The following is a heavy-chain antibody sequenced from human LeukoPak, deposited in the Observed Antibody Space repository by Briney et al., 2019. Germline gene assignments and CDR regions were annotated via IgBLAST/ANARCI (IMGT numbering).Heavy chain of an antibody. CDR1: GGSISDNY. J-gene: IGHJ3*01. CDR2: IYSSGNT. D-gene: IGHD1-26*01. CDR3: ARGGGGSFYGNGFDL. V-gene: IGHV4-4*07. Sequence: PSETLSLTCTVSGGSISDNYWSWLRQPAGKGLEWIGRIYSSGNTYYNPSLNSRVTISVDKSLMQFSLDLTSVTAADTAVYYCARGGGGSFYGNGFDLWGQGTTVTVSS.